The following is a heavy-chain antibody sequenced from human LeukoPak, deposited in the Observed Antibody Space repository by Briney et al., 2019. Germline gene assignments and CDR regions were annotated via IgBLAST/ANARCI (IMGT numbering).Heavy chain of an antibody. V-gene: IGHV4-39*01. CDR3: ARHAGSYWASAFDI. D-gene: IGHD1-26*01. CDR2: IYYSGST. Sequence: SETLSLTCTVSGGSISSSSYYWGWIRQPPGKGLEWIGSIYYSGSTYYNPSLKSRVTISVDTSKSQFSLKLSSVTAADTAVYYCARHAGSYWASAFDIWGQGTMVTVSS. J-gene: IGHJ3*02. CDR1: GGSISSSSYY.